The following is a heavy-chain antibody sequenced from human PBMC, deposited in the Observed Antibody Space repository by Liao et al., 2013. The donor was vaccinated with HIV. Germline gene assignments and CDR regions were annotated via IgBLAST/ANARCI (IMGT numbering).Heavy chain of an antibody. CDR3: SRVDAVVFDP. Sequence: QVQLQESGPGLVKPSETLSLTCTVSGGSISSYYWSWIRQPPGKGLEWIGYVYYTGSTSYNPSLKSRVTMSIDTSKNQFSLKLRSVTAADTAVYYCSRVDAVVFDPWGQGTLVTVSS. D-gene: IGHD4-23*01. V-gene: IGHV4-59*01. CDR1: GGSISSYY. CDR2: VYYTGST. J-gene: IGHJ5*02.